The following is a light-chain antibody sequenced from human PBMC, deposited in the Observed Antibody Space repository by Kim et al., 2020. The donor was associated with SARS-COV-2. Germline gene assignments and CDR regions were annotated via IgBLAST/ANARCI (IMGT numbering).Light chain of an antibody. CDR3: SSYTSSSTLV. CDR1: SSDVGGYKY. V-gene: IGLV2-14*03. Sequence: GQSITSSCTGTSSDVGGYKYVSWYQQHPGKAPKLMIYDVSNRPSGVSNRFSGSKSGNTASLTISGLQAEDEADYYCSSYTSSSTLVFGTGTKVTVL. J-gene: IGLJ1*01. CDR2: DVS.